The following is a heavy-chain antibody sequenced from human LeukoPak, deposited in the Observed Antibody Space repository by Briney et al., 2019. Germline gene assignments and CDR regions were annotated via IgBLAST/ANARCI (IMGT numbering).Heavy chain of an antibody. CDR1: GFSFMNAW. CDR2: IKSNADGGTP. CDR3: TSFYHEYSPY. Sequence: PGGSLRLSCAASGFSFMNAWMIWVRQAPGKGLEWVGRIKSNADGGTPDYAAPARGRFTTSRDGSKNTLYLQMNSLKTEDTAVYYCTSFYHEYSPYWGRGTLVTVSS. J-gene: IGHJ4*02. V-gene: IGHV3-15*01. D-gene: IGHD2/OR15-2a*01.